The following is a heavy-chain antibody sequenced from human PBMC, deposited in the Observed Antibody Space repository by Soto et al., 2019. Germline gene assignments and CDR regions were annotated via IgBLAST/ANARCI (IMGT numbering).Heavy chain of an antibody. CDR2: IDESGDS. D-gene: IGHD1-1*01. Sequence: KPSETLSLTCTVSGGPIRSSSHYWGWIRQSPGTGLEWIGSIDESGDSYYNPSLKSRVTIFVDTSKNQFSLKLISVTDADSAIYYCAREGGYVDYWGQGTLVTVSS. V-gene: IGHV4-39*02. J-gene: IGHJ4*02. CDR1: GGPIRSSSHY. CDR3: AREGGYVDY.